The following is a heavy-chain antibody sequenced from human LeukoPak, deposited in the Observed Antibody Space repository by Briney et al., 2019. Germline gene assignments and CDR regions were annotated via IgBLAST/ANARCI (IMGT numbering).Heavy chain of an antibody. CDR3: ARGVVVTAHFDY. J-gene: IGHJ4*02. CDR2: ISAYNGNT. CDR1: GYSENFYG. V-gene: IGHV1-18*01. D-gene: IGHD2-21*02. Sequence: ASVKVSCKTSGYSENFYGITWVRQVAGQGLEWMGWISAYNGNTNYAQKLQGRVTMTTDTSTSTAYMELRSLRSDDTAVYYCARGVVVTAHFDYWGQGTLVTVSS.